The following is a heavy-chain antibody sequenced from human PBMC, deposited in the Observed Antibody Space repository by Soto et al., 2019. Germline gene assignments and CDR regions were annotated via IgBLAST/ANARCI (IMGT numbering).Heavy chain of an antibody. V-gene: IGHV1-18*01. CDR1: GYTFTSYG. D-gene: IGHD6-19*01. J-gene: IGHJ4*02. CDR2: ISAYNGNT. CDR3: ARHPLIGYSSGWYSGYFDY. Sequence: QVQLVQSGAEVKKPGASVKVSCKASGYTFTSYGIIWVRQAPGQGLEWMGWISAYNGNTNYAQKLQGRVTMTTDTSTSTAYMELRSLRSDDTAVYYCARHPLIGYSSGWYSGYFDYWGQGTLVTVSS.